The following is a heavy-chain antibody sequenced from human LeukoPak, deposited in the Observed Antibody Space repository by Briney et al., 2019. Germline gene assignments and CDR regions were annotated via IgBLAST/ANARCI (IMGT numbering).Heavy chain of an antibody. V-gene: IGHV4-4*07. CDR3: ARDLGSSTVTTAFDY. D-gene: IGHD4-17*01. J-gene: IGHJ4*02. CDR1: GGSISSYY. Sequence: SETLSLTCTVSGGSISSYYWNWIRQPAGKGLEWIGRIYTSGSTNYNPSLKSRVTMSVDTSKNQFSLKLSSVTAADTAVYYCARDLGSSTVTTAFDYWGQGTLVTVSS. CDR2: IYTSGST.